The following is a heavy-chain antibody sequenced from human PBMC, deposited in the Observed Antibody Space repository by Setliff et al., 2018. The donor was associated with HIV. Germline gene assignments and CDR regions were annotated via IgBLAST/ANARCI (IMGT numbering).Heavy chain of an antibody. D-gene: IGHD3-10*01. Sequence: ASETLSLTCTVSGGSISSGDYYWSWIRQHPRKGLEWIGYIYYTGSTYYNPSLKSRVTISVDTSKNQFSLKLSSVTAADTAVYYCARAPFYYGSGSYQTFDYWGQGTLVTVSS. CDR2: IYYTGST. J-gene: IGHJ4*02. V-gene: IGHV4-31*03. CDR3: ARAPFYYGSGSYQTFDY. CDR1: GGSISSGDYY.